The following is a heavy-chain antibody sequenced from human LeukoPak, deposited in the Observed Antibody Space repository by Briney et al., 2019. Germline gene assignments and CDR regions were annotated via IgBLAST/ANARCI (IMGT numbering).Heavy chain of an antibody. J-gene: IGHJ4*02. CDR3: ARSRYCSSTSCYSFDY. Sequence: GASVKVSCKASGYTFTGYYMHWVRQAPGQGLEWMGWINPNSGGTNYAQKFQGRVTMTRDTSISTGYMELSRLRSDDTAVYYCARSRYCSSTSCYSFDYWGQGTLVTVSS. CDR2: INPNSGGT. CDR1: GYTFTGYY. V-gene: IGHV1-2*02. D-gene: IGHD2-2*01.